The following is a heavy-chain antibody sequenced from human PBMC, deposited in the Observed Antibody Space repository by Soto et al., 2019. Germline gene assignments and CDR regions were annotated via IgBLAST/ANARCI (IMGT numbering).Heavy chain of an antibody. CDR1: GFTFGDYA. CDR2: IRSKAYGGTT. V-gene: IGHV3-49*04. Sequence: GGSLRLSCTASGFTFGDYAMSWVRQAPGKGLEWVGFIRSKAYGGTTEYAASVKGRFTISRDDSKSIAYLQMNSLKTEDTAVYYCTRAPRLRGPTLDYWGKGTLVTVSS. J-gene: IGHJ4*02. CDR3: TRAPRLRGPTLDY. D-gene: IGHD3-16*01.